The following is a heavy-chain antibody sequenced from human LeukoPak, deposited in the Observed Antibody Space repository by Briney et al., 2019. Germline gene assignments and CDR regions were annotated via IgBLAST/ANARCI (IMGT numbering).Heavy chain of an antibody. CDR2: INPSSGGT. CDR3: ARGPARGNWFDP. CDR1: GYTFTGYY. Sequence: ASVKVSCKASGYTFTGYYMHWVRQAPGQGLEWMGWINPSSGGTNYAQKLQSRVTMTRDTSISTAYMELSRLRYDDMAVYYCARGPARGNWFDPWGQGTLVTVSS. J-gene: IGHJ5*02. V-gene: IGHV1-2*02.